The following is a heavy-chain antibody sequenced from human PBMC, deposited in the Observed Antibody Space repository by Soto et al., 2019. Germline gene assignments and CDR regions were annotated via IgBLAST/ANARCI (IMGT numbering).Heavy chain of an antibody. Sequence: QITLKESGPPLVKPTQTLTLTCTFSGFSLSTSGVGVGWIRQPPGKALGWLVLIYWDDDKRYSPSLKSRLTITKVTSKNRVVLTTTNLEPVDTATYYCAHSPRFDPWGQGILVTVSS. CDR1: GFSLSTSGVG. V-gene: IGHV2-5*02. CDR3: AHSPRFDP. CDR2: IYWDDDK. J-gene: IGHJ5*02.